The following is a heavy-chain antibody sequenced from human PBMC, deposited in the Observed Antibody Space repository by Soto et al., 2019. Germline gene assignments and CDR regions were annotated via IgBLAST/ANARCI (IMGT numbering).Heavy chain of an antibody. CDR1: GFIVSDTY. CDR2: IPNRGDT. J-gene: IGHJ3*02. D-gene: IGHD2-15*01. Sequence: GGSLRLSFTASGFIVSDTYVNWVCQAPGKGLEWVSVIPNRGDTHYADSVRGRFSLSRDISDNTLHLQMNNLRVEDTAVYYCAREPRYCRGGSCSITGDAYDIWGQGTMVTVSS. V-gene: IGHV3-66*01. CDR3: AREPRYCRGGSCSITGDAYDI.